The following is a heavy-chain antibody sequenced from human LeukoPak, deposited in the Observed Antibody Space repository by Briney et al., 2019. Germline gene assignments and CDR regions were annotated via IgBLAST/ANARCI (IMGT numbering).Heavy chain of an antibody. CDR3: ATDILTGYYDY. D-gene: IGHD3-9*01. J-gene: IGHJ4*02. V-gene: IGHV4-34*01. CDR1: DGSFSTSY. CDR2: INHSGST. Sequence: SETLSLTCAAYDGSFSTSYWSWLRQPPGKGLEWIGEINHSGSTNYNPSLKSRVTISVDTSKNQFSLKLSSVPAADTAVYYCATDILTGYYDYWGQGTLVTVSS.